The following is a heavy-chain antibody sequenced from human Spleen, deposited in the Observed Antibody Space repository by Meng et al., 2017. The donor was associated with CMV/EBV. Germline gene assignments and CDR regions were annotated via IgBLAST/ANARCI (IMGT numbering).Heavy chain of an antibody. CDR2: IKSKNQGGTT. Sequence: GGSLRLSCAASGFTFSDAWMSWVRQAPGKGLEWVGRIKSKNQGGTTEFAAPVKGRFTISRDDSKNRLYLHMNSLKSEDTAVYYCTPDPIFAVLTGMDVWGQGTTVTVSS. CDR3: TPDPIFAVLTGMDV. J-gene: IGHJ6*02. D-gene: IGHD3-3*01. V-gene: IGHV3-15*01. CDR1: GFTFSDAW.